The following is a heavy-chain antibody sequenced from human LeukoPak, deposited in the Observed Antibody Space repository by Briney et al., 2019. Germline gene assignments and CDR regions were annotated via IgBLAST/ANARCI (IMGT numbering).Heavy chain of an antibody. CDR2: IYYSGST. J-gene: IGHJ4*02. D-gene: IGHD3-3*01. V-gene: IGHV4-39*01. CDR1: GGSISSSSYY. Sequence: SETLSLTCTVSGGSISSSSYYWGWIRQPPGKGLEWIGSIYYSGSTYYNPSLKSRVTISVDTSKNQFSLKLSSVTAADTAVYYCASFYDFWSGYHLWGKGTLVTVSS. CDR3: ASFYDFWSGYHL.